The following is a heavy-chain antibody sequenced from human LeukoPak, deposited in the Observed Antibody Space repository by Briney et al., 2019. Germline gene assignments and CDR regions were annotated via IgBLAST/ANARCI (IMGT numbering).Heavy chain of an antibody. CDR1: GGSLCSGSYY. D-gene: IGHD6-13*01. V-gene: IGHV4-61*02. J-gene: IGHJ3*02. Sequence: SQTLSLTCTVPGGSLCSGSYYRSCIRQPAGKGLEWLGRIYTSGSTNYNPSLKSRVTISVDTSKNQFSLKLSSVTAADTAAYYCARVRIAAAYDAFDIWGQGTMVTVPS. CDR3: ARVRIAAAYDAFDI. CDR2: IYTSGST.